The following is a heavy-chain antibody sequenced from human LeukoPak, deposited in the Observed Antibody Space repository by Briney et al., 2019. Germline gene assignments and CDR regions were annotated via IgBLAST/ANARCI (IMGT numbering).Heavy chain of an antibody. J-gene: IGHJ4*02. CDR1: GYTFTDYY. CDR3: AGDSSSWLY. V-gene: IGHV1-69-2*01. Sequence: ASVKVSCKASGYTFTDYYMHWVQQAPGKGLEWMGRVDPEDGETIYAEKFQGRVTITADTSTDTAYMELSSLRSEDTAVYYCAGDSSSWLYWGQGALVTVSS. CDR2: VDPEDGET. D-gene: IGHD6-13*01.